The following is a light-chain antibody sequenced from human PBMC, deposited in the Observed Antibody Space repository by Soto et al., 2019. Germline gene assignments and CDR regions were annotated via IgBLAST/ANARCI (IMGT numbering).Light chain of an antibody. CDR2: DVS. V-gene: IGKV1-5*01. CDR3: QQYNTYSGT. Sequence: DIQMTQSPSTLSASILDIVTITCLASQSTSSWLAWYQQKPGKAPKVLIYDVSSLESGVPSRFSGSGSGTEFTLTINSLQPDDFATYYCQQYNTYSGTFGQGTKVDIK. J-gene: IGKJ1*01. CDR1: QSTSSW.